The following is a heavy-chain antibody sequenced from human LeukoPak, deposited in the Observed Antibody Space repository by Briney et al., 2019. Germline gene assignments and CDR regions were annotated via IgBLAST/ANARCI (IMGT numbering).Heavy chain of an antibody. Sequence: GGSLRLSCAASGFTFSSYSMNWVRQAPGKGLEWVSAISGSGGSTYYADSVKGRFTISRDNSKNTLYLQMNSLRAEDTAVYYCAKHRLRPGIAARNWFDPWGQGTLVTVSS. CDR2: ISGSGGST. CDR3: AKHRLRPGIAARNWFDP. D-gene: IGHD6-25*01. J-gene: IGHJ5*02. CDR1: GFTFSSYS. V-gene: IGHV3-23*01.